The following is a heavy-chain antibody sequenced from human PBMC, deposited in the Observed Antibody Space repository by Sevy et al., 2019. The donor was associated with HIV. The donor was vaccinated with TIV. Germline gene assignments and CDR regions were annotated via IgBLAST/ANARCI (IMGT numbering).Heavy chain of an antibody. CDR1: GFTFSSYA. Sequence: GGSPRLSCAASGFTFSSYAMHWVRQAPGKGLEWVAVISYDGSNKYYADSVKGRFTISRENSKNTLYLQMNSLRAEDTAVYYCAREPLYSSGWFETMFVYYFDYWGQGTLVTVSS. CDR2: ISYDGSNK. V-gene: IGHV3-30*04. D-gene: IGHD6-19*01. CDR3: AREPLYSSGWFETMFVYYFDY. J-gene: IGHJ4*02.